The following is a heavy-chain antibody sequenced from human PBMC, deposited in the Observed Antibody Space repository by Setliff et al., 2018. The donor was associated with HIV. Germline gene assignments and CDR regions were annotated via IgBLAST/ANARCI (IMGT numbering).Heavy chain of an antibody. D-gene: IGHD2-15*01. CDR3: ASRENPSGGYPKGWFDP. CDR1: GGSLSGHY. Sequence: SETLSLTCAVYGGSLSGHYWTWIRQPPGKGLEWIGEINHSGSTSYSPSLKSRVTISVDPSKNQFSLKVRSVTAVDTAVYYCASRENPSGGYPKGWFDPWSQGSLVTVSS. CDR2: INHSGST. V-gene: IGHV4-34*01. J-gene: IGHJ5*02.